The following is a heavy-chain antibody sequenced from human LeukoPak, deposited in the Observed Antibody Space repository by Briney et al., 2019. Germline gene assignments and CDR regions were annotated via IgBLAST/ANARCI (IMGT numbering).Heavy chain of an antibody. J-gene: IGHJ4*02. Sequence: ASVKLSCKASGGTFSIYAISWVRQAPGQGLEWMGRIIPILGIANYAQKFQGRVTITADKSTSTAYMELSRLRSEDTTVYYCARELVAATRKYVDYWGQGTLVTVSS. D-gene: IGHD2-15*01. V-gene: IGHV1-69*04. CDR2: IIPILGIA. CDR3: ARELVAATRKYVDY. CDR1: GGTFSIYA.